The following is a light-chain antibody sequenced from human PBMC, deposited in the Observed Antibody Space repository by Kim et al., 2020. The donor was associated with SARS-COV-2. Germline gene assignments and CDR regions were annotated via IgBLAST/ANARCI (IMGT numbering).Light chain of an antibody. CDR2: GAT. J-gene: IGKJ1*01. CDR1: QSVNNN. CDR3: QQYNIWPQT. Sequence: EMVMTQSPATLSVSPGERATLSCRASQSVNNNLAWYQQKTGQAPRVLIYGATTRATGIPARFSGSGSGTEFTLTISSLQSEDFALYYCQQYNIWPQTFGQGTKVDIK. V-gene: IGKV3-15*01.